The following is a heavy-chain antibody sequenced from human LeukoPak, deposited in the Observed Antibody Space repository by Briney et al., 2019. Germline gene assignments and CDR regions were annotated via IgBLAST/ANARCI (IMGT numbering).Heavy chain of an antibody. CDR3: ARQYYYDSSGSYYFDY. CDR1: GYTFSGYY. D-gene: IGHD3-22*01. Sequence: GASVKVSCKASGYTFSGYYMHWVRQAPGQGLEWMGWINPNRGGTYYAQKFQGRVTMTRDTSISTAYMELSRLRSDDTAVYYCARQYYYDSSGSYYFDYWGQGTLVTVSS. J-gene: IGHJ4*02. V-gene: IGHV1-2*02. CDR2: INPNRGGT.